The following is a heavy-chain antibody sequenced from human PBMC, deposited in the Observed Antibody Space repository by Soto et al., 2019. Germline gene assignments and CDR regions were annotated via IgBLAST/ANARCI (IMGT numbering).Heavy chain of an antibody. J-gene: IGHJ4*02. V-gene: IGHV3-23*01. CDR2: ISGSGGST. CDR3: AKDRRGYDILTGPIDY. CDR1: GFTFSSYA. Sequence: EVQLLESGGGLVQPGGSLRLSCAASGFTFSSYAMSWVRQAPGKGLEWVSAISGSGGSTYSADSVKGRFTISRDNSKNTLYLQMNSLRAEDTAVYYCAKDRRGYDILTGPIDYWGQGTLVTVSS. D-gene: IGHD3-9*01.